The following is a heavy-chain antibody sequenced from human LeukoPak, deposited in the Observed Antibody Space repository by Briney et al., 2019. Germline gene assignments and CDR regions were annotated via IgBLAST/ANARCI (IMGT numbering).Heavy chain of an antibody. V-gene: IGHV1-69*13. CDR3: ARVSLGAIWGYYYGMDV. CDR2: IIPIFDTA. CDR1: GGTFSSYS. D-gene: IGHD1-26*01. Sequence: ASVKVSCKASGGTFSSYSISWVRQAPGQGLEWMGGIIPIFDTADYAQKFQGRVTITADESTSTAYMELSSLRSEDTAVFYCARVSLGAIWGYYYGMDVWGQGTTVTVSS. J-gene: IGHJ6*02.